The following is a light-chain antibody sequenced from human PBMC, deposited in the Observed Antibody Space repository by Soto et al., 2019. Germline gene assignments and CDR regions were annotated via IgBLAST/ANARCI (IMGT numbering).Light chain of an antibody. CDR3: SSHTSRNTRV. J-gene: IGLJ1*01. V-gene: IGLV2-14*01. Sequence: QSALTQPASVSGSPGPSIDISCTGTSSDVGGYDYVSWYQQHPDKAPKLMIYEVTKRPSGVSNRFSGSKSGNTASLTISGLQPEDEADYYCSSHTSRNTRVFGSGTEVTVL. CDR1: SSDVGGYDY. CDR2: EVT.